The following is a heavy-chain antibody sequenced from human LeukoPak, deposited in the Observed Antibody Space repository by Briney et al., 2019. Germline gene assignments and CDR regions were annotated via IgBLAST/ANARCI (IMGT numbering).Heavy chain of an antibody. J-gene: IGHJ4*02. CDR1: GGSFSGYY. CDR3: ARVVGATTGFDY. D-gene: IGHD1-26*01. CDR2: INHSGST. V-gene: IGHV4-34*01. Sequence: SETLSLTCAAYGGSFSGYYWSWIRQPPGKGLEWIGEINHSGSTNYNPSLKSRVTISVDTSKNQFSLKLSSVTAADTAVYYCARVVGATTGFDYWGQGTLVTVSS.